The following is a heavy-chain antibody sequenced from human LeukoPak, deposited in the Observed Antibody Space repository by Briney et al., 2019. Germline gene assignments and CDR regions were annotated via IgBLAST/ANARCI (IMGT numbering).Heavy chain of an antibody. CDR1: GYTFTSYG. CDR2: ISAYNGNT. CDR3: ARDCSPAMVPYCYYMDV. D-gene: IGHD5-18*01. J-gene: IGHJ6*03. V-gene: IGHV1-18*01. Sequence: ASVTVSCKASGYTFTSYGISWVRQAPGQGLEWMGWISAYNGNTNYAQKLQGRVTMTTDSSTSTAYMELRSLGSDDTAVYYCARDCSPAMVPYCYYMDVWGKGTTVTVSS.